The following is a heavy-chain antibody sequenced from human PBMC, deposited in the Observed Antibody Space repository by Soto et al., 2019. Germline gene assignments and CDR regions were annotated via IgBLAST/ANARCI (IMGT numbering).Heavy chain of an antibody. Sequence: PGGSLRLSCAASGFTFSSYVMHWVRQAPGKGLEWVAVISYDGSNKSYADSVKGRFTISRDNSKNTLYLQMNSLRAEDTAVYYCAKAPIYYDSSGYLDYWGQGTLVTVSS. J-gene: IGHJ4*02. CDR2: ISYDGSNK. CDR3: AKAPIYYDSSGYLDY. V-gene: IGHV3-30-3*01. D-gene: IGHD3-22*01. CDR1: GFTFSSYV.